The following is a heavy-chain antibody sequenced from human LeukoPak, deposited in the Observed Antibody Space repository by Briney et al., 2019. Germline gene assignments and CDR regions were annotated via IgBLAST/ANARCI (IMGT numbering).Heavy chain of an antibody. V-gene: IGHV3-48*04. D-gene: IGHD2-15*01. CDR3: ARGNGEGYCSGGSCSTSYYFDY. CDR1: GFTFSSYS. J-gene: IGHJ4*02. Sequence: GGSLRLSCAASGFTFSSYSMNWVRQAPGEGLEWVSSISSSSSTIYYADSVKGRFTISRDNAKNSLYLQMNSLRAEDTAVYYCARGNGEGYCSGGSCSTSYYFDYWGQGTLVTVSS. CDR2: ISSSSSTI.